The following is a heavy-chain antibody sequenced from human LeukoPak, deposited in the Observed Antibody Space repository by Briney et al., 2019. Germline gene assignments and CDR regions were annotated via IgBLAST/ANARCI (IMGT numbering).Heavy chain of an antibody. J-gene: IGHJ6*03. Sequence: GASVKVSCKASGGTFSSYAISWVRQAPGQGLEWMGGIVPIFGTANYAQKFQGRVTITADKSTSTAYMELSSLRSEDTAVYYCARAWIQAAGLYYMDVWGKGTTVTVSS. CDR3: ARAWIQAAGLYYMDV. V-gene: IGHV1-69*06. CDR1: GGTFSSYA. CDR2: IVPIFGTA. D-gene: IGHD5-18*01.